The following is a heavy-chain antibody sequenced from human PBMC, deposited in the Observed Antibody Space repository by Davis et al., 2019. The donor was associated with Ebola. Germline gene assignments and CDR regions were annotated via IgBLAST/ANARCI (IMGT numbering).Heavy chain of an antibody. CDR1: LCTVRSYA. V-gene: IGHV1-69*06. D-gene: IGHD3-22*01. Sequence: SSVTVSCKASLCTVRSYAIRWLRQAPGQGLEWMGGIIPIFGTANYAQKFQSRVTITADKSTSTAYMELSSLRSEDTAVYYCARDLGLLGDYWGQGTLVTVSS. J-gene: IGHJ4*02. CDR3: ARDLGLLGDY. CDR2: IIPIFGTA.